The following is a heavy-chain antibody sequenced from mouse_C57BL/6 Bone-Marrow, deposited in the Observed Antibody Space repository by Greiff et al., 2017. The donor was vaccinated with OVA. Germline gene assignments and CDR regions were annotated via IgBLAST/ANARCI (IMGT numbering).Heavy chain of an antibody. D-gene: IGHD1-1*01. J-gene: IGHJ2*01. CDR1: GYTFTSYW. CDR2: INPSSGYT. Sequence: VQLQQSGAELAKPGASVKLSCKASGYTFTSYWMHWVNQRPGQGLEWIGYINPSSGYTKYNQKFKDKATLTADKSSSTAYMQLSSLTYEDSAVYYCARSDGSSSYYFDYWGQGTTLTVSS. CDR3: ARSDGSSSYYFDY. V-gene: IGHV1-7*01.